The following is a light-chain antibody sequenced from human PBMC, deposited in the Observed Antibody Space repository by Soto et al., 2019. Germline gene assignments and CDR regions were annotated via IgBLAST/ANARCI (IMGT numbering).Light chain of an antibody. CDR2: DVS. CDR3: SSFADSSARDYV. CDR1: SSDIGAYDY. J-gene: IGLJ1*01. V-gene: IGLV2-14*03. Sequence: QSVLTQPASVSGSPGQSITISCTGTSSDIGAYDYVSWYQQHPGGVPKLLIYDVSSRPSGVSSRFSGSKSGNTASLTISGRQADDESDYYCSSFADSSARDYVFGGGTKVTVL.